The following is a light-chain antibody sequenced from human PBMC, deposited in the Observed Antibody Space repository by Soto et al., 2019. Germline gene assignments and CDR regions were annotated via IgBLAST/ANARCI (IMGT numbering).Light chain of an antibody. CDR3: QHPKWA. J-gene: IGKJ1*01. V-gene: IGKV1-9*01. Sequence: ILLTQSPSSLSASVGDRVTITCLASQDISGYVAWYQQRPGRAPQLLIYAASALQTGVPSRFSGSGSGTDFTLTITSLQPEDFGTYYCQHPKWAFGQGTTVEI. CDR2: AAS. CDR1: QDISGY.